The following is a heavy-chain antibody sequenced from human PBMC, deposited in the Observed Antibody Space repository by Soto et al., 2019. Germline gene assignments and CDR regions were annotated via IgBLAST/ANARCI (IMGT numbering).Heavy chain of an antibody. J-gene: IGHJ6*02. Sequence: SETLSLTCTVSGGSVSSGSYYWSWIRQPPGKGLEWIGYIYYSGSTNYNPSLKSRVTISVDTSKNQFSLKLSSVTAADTAVYYCARGDIVATYYYYGMDVWGQGTTVTVSS. D-gene: IGHD5-12*01. CDR2: IYYSGST. CDR1: GGSVSSGSYY. CDR3: ARGDIVATYYYYGMDV. V-gene: IGHV4-61*01.